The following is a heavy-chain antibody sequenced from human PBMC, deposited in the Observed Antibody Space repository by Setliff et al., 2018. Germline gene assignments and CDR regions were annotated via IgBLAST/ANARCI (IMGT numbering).Heavy chain of an antibody. CDR2: INPGGLSS. V-gene: IGHV1-46*01. CDR3: ARGGVAAAGRQGVFEQ. Sequence: ASVKVSCKTSGYSFTSHYMHWVRQAPGQGLEWMGIINPGGLSSSSTQKFEGRVTMTRDTSTSTLYMEFRSLISDDTAIYSCARGGVAAAGRQGVFEQWGQGTLVTVSS. D-gene: IGHD6-13*01. J-gene: IGHJ4*02. CDR1: GYSFTSHY.